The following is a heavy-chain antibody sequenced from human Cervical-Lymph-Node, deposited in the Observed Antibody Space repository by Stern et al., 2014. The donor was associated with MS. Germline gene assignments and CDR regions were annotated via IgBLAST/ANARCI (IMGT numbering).Heavy chain of an antibody. CDR3: VRGFPCSS. D-gene: IGHD3-10*02. V-gene: IGHV3-7*01. J-gene: IGHJ4*02. CDR2: IKQDGSET. CDR1: GFSFRASW. Sequence: EVQLVESGGGFVQPGGSLRLSCAASGFSFRASWMNWVRQAPGKGLEWVANIKQDGSETKYVESVKGRFTISRDNATNSLYLQMNSLRDEDTALYYCVRGFPCSSGGQGPLVTVPS.